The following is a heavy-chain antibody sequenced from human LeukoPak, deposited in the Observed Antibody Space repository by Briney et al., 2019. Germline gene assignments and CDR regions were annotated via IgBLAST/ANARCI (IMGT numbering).Heavy chain of an antibody. J-gene: IGHJ3*02. Sequence: ESGPTLVKPSETLSLTCSVSGGSMSSYYWSWIRQSPGKGLEWIGYIYHSGSTDYNSSLKSRVTISEDTSKKQFSLKVSSVTAADTAVYYCAKSWNYYDSSGDDALDIWGQGTMVTVSS. CDR2: IYHSGST. CDR1: GGSMSSYY. CDR3: AKSWNYYDSSGDDALDI. D-gene: IGHD3-22*01. V-gene: IGHV4-59*01.